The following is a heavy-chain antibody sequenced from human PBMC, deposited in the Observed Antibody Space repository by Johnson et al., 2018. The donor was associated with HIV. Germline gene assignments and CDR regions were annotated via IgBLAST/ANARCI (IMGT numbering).Heavy chain of an antibody. D-gene: IGHD3-16*01. J-gene: IGHJ3*02. CDR2: IKRRTDRGTT. Sequence: EVQLVESGGGVVQPGGSLRLSCAASGFTFSSYGMHWVRQAPGKGLEWVARIKRRTDRGTTDHAAPVKGRFSISRDDSKNTLYLQMNSLKTEDTAVYYCTTGFGPAYEMWGQGTMVTVSS. CDR1: GFTFSSYG. V-gene: IGHV3-15*01. CDR3: TTGFGPAYEM.